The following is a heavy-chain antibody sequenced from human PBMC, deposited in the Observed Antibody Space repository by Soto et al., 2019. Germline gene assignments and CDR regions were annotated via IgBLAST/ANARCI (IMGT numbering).Heavy chain of an antibody. J-gene: IGHJ6*02. CDR3: ARDGGRLDIAMVRGTYGMDV. V-gene: IGHV1-2*04. Sequence: ASVKVSCKASGYTFTGYYMHWVRQAPGQGLEWMGWINPNSGGTNYAQKFQGWVTMTRATSISTAYMELSRLRSDDTAVYYCARDGGRLDIAMVRGTYGMDVRGQATTVTASS. CDR1: GYTFTGYY. D-gene: IGHD5-18*01. CDR2: INPNSGGT.